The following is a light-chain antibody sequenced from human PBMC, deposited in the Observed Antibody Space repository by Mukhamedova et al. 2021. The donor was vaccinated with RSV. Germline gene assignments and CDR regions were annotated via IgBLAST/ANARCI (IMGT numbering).Light chain of an antibody. CDR3: QQYYSDPLT. J-gene: IGKJ4*01. Sequence: GISNYLAWFHQRPGKAPKSLIYGASSLQSGVPSKFSGSGSGTDLTLTISSLQPEDSGIYYCQQYYSDPLTFGGGTKVEIK. V-gene: IGKV1-16*02. CDR1: GISNY. CDR2: GAS.